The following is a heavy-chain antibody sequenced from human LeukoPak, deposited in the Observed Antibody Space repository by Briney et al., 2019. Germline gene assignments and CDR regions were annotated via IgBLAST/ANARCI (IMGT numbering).Heavy chain of an antibody. V-gene: IGHV3-23*01. CDR3: AKWGDYDILTGYYDPDY. Sequence: GASLRLSCAASGFTFTNYAMYWVRQAPGKGLEWVSAVSGRDDSTYYADSVKGRVTISRDTSKNTLYLQMNSLRAEDTAVYYCAKWGDYDILTGYYDPDYWGQGTLVTVSS. CDR2: VSGRDDST. CDR1: GFTFTNYA. J-gene: IGHJ4*02. D-gene: IGHD3-9*01.